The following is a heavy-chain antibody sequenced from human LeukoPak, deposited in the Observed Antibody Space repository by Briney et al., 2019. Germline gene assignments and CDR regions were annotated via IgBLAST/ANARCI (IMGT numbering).Heavy chain of an antibody. Sequence: GGSLRLSCAASGFTFRSYSMHWVRQAPGKGLEWVSSISTGSSYIYYADSVKGRFTISRDNAKNSLYLQMNSLRAEDTAVYYCASTYYYDTQDWGQGTLVTVSS. D-gene: IGHD3-22*01. J-gene: IGHJ4*02. CDR1: GFTFRSYS. CDR2: ISTGSSYI. V-gene: IGHV3-21*01. CDR3: ASTYYYDTQD.